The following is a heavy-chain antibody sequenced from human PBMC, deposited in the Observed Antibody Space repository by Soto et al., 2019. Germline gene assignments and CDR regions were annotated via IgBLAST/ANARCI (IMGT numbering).Heavy chain of an antibody. D-gene: IGHD3-22*01. Sequence: QVQLVQSGAEVKKPGSSVKVSCKASGGTFSSYAISWVRQAPGQGLEWMGGIIPIFGTANYAQKFQGRVTITADKSTSTAYMELSSLRSEDTAVYYCARAPYYYDSSGYNRPFDYWGQGTLVTVSS. V-gene: IGHV1-69*06. J-gene: IGHJ4*02. CDR2: IIPIFGTA. CDR3: ARAPYYYDSSGYNRPFDY. CDR1: GGTFSSYA.